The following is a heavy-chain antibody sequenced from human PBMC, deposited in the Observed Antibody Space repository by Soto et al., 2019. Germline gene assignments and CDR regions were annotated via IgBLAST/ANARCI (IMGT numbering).Heavy chain of an antibody. V-gene: IGHV3-30-3*01. CDR2: ISYDGSNK. D-gene: IGHD3-22*01. CDR3: AREIVVVITAHAFDI. CDR1: GFTFSSYA. J-gene: IGHJ3*02. Sequence: PGGSLRLSCAASGFTFSSYAMHWVRQAPGKGLEWVAVISYDGSNKYYADSVKGRFTISRDNSKNTLYLQMNSLRAEDTAVYYCAREIVVVITAHAFDIWGQGTMVTVSS.